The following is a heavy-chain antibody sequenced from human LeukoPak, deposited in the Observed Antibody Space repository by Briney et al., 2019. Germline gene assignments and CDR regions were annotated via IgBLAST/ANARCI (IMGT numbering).Heavy chain of an antibody. CDR3: ARTLSGSYYEGAFDI. V-gene: IGHV4-30-4*08. CDR2: IYYSGST. Sequence: SETLSLTCTVSGGSISSSSYYWGWIRQPPGKGLEWIGYIYYSGSTYYNPSLKSRVTISVDTSKNQFSLKLSSVTAADTAVYYCARTLSGSYYEGAFDIWGQGTMVTVSS. CDR1: GGSISSSSYY. J-gene: IGHJ3*02. D-gene: IGHD1-26*01.